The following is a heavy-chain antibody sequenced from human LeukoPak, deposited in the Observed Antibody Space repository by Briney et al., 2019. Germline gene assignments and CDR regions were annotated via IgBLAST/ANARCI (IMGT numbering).Heavy chain of an antibody. J-gene: IGHJ4*02. D-gene: IGHD2-21*02. CDR2: ISAYNGNT. V-gene: IGHV1-18*01. CDR1: GYTFTSYG. Sequence: ASVTVSCKASGYTFTSYGISWVRQAPGQGLEWMGWISAYNGNTNYAQKFQGRVTMTTDTSTDTAYMELRSLRSDDTAVYYCAREEYCGGDCLPYFDYWGQGTLVTVSS. CDR3: AREEYCGGDCLPYFDY.